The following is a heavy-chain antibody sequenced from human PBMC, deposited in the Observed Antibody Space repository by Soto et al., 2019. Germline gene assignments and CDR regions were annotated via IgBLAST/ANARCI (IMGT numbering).Heavy chain of an antibody. Sequence: QVQLVESGGGLVKPGGSLRLSCAASGLTLSDYYMTWIRQAPGKGLEWVSAISFSSSYTNYADSVKGRFTISRDNAKNSLYLQMNSLRAEDTAVYYCARDGYVFGKGYYLDHGGQGTLVTVSS. J-gene: IGHJ4*02. CDR1: GLTLSDYY. V-gene: IGHV3-11*06. CDR3: ARDGYVFGKGYYLDH. CDR2: ISFSSSYT. D-gene: IGHD5-18*01.